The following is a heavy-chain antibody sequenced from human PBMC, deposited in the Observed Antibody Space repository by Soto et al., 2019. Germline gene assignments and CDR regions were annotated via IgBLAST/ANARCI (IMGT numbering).Heavy chain of an antibody. CDR3: ARDCSGGSCYPGMDV. CDR2: ISSSGYI. CDR1: GFNFNSYT. D-gene: IGHD2-15*01. Sequence: PGGSLRLCCAASGFNFNSYTINWVRQAPGKRLEWLSSISSSGYIFSTDSVRGRFTISRXXXXXXVXLXIXXXXAEXTAVYXCARDCSGGSCYPGMDVWGQGTTVTVSS. V-gene: IGHV3-21*01. J-gene: IGHJ6*02.